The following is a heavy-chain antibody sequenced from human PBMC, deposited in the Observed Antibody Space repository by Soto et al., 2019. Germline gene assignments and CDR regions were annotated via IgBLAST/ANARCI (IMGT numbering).Heavy chain of an antibody. J-gene: IGHJ6*02. V-gene: IGHV3-43*01. D-gene: IGHD3-16*01. CDR3: ARETLSYGYALDV. CDR2: ITWNGAYT. Sequence: GSPRLHCPASGFRFDEYKLHWVRQAPGPGVERLSLITWNGAYTYYADSVPRRFTISIHSTTKSVSLQVTSLKREDTGLYFCARETLSYGYALDVWGQGTTVTVSS. CDR1: GFRFDEYK.